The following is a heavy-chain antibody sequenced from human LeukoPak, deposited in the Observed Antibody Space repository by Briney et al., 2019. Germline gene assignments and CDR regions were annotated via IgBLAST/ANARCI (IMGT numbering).Heavy chain of an antibody. Sequence: SETLSLTCSVSGGSISSYYWSWIRQPPGKGLEWIGYIYYSGRTSYNPSLKSRVTMSVDTSKNQFSLKLSSVTAADTAVYYCARSLSSGWFPFDYWGQGTLVTVSS. J-gene: IGHJ4*02. CDR3: ARSLSSGWFPFDY. CDR1: GGSISSYY. D-gene: IGHD6-19*01. V-gene: IGHV4-59*12. CDR2: IYYSGRT.